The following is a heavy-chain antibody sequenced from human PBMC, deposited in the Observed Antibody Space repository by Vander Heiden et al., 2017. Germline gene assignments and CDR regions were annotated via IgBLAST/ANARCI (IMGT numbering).Heavy chain of an antibody. D-gene: IGHD1-7*01. Sequence: QLQLQESGPGLVKPSETLSPTCNVSGDSIITESYYWGWIRQSPGKGLEWIGSIYYGGSTYYNPSLKSRVTLSVDTSKNLFSLRVTSVTAADTAVYYCARASVWNYPDYWGQGTLVTVSS. CDR1: GDSIITESYY. J-gene: IGHJ4*02. CDR3: ARASVWNYPDY. CDR2: IYYGGST. V-gene: IGHV4-39*01.